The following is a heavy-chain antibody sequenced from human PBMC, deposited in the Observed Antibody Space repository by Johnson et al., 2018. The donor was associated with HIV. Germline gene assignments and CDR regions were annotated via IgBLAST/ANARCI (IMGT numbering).Heavy chain of an antibody. D-gene: IGHD6-13*01. CDR2: ISYDGSNK. Sequence: QVQLVESGGGVVQPGRSLRLSCAASGFTFSSYAMHWVSQAPGKGLEWVAVISYDGSNKYYADSVKGRFTISRDNSKNTLYLQMNSLRAEDTAAYYCARLPYSGDEDAFDIWGQGTMVTVSS. V-gene: IGHV3-30-3*01. CDR1: GFTFSSYA. J-gene: IGHJ3*02. CDR3: ARLPYSGDEDAFDI.